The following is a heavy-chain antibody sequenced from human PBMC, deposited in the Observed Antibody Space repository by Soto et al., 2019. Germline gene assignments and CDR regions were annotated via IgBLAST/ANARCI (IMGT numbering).Heavy chain of an antibody. J-gene: IGHJ6*02. CDR3: ARQLWSLPVVYYYYGMDV. Sequence: QVQLVESGGGVVQPGRSLRLSCAASGFTFSSYAMHWVRQAPGKGLEWVAVISYAGSNKYYADSVKGRFTISRDNAKNTLDLQMNSLRAEDTAVYYCARQLWSLPVVYYYYGMDVWGQGTTVTVSS. D-gene: IGHD5-18*01. V-gene: IGHV3-30-3*01. CDR2: ISYAGSNK. CDR1: GFTFSSYA.